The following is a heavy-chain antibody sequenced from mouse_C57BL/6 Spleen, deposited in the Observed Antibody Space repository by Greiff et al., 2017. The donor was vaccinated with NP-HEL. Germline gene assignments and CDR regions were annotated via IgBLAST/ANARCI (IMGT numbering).Heavy chain of an antibody. D-gene: IGHD2-5*01. J-gene: IGHJ4*01. CDR1: GFTFNTYA. V-gene: IGHV10-3*01. CDR2: IRSKSSNYAT. Sequence: EVMLVESGGGLVQPKGSLKLSCAASGFTFNTYAMHWVRQAPGKGLEWVARIRSKSSNYATYYADSVKDRFTISRDDSQSMLYLQMNNLKTEDTAMYYCVREWRTGSNYVGAMDYWGQGTSVTVSS. CDR3: VREWRTGSNYVGAMDY.